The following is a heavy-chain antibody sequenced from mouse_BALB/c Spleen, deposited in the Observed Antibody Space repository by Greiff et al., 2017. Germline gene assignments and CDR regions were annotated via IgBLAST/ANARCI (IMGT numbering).Heavy chain of an antibody. CDR1: GFTFSSYT. CDR2: ISNGGGST. J-gene: IGHJ4*01. Sequence: EVMLVESGGGLVQPGGSLKLSCAASGFTFSSYTMSWVRQTPEKRLEWVAYISNGGGSTYYPDTVKGRFTISRDNAKNTLYLQMSSLKSEDTAMYYCARHLDYGHGRYAMDYWGQGTSVTVSS. D-gene: IGHD1-2*01. CDR3: ARHLDYGHGRYAMDY. V-gene: IGHV5-12-2*01.